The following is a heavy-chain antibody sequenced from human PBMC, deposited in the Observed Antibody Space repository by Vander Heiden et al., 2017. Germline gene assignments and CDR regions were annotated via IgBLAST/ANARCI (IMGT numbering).Heavy chain of an antibody. J-gene: IGHJ4*02. CDR2: IYYSGST. D-gene: IGHD3-3*01. Sequence: QVQLQESGPGLVKPSQTLSLTCTVSGGSISRGDYYWSWIRQPPGKGLEWIGYIYYSGSTYYNPSLKSRVTISVDTSKNQFSLKLSSVTAADTAVYYCARGHYDFWSGPQYYFDYWGQGTLVTVSS. CDR1: GGSISRGDYY. CDR3: ARGHYDFWSGPQYYFDY. V-gene: IGHV4-30-4*01.